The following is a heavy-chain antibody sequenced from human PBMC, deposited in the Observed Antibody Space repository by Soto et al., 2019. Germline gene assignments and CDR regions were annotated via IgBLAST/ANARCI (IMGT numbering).Heavy chain of an antibody. D-gene: IGHD2-15*01. V-gene: IGHV3-23*01. J-gene: IGHJ3*01. CDR2: ISGSGDST. CDR1: GSTFSSYA. CDR3: ARELGYCSGGSCYMDGAFDF. Sequence: EVQLWESGGGLVQPGGSLRLSCAASGSTFSSYAMSWVRQAPGKGLEWVSVISGSGDSTYYADSVKGRFTISRDNSKNTLYVQMNSLRAEDTVVYYCARELGYCSGGSCYMDGAFDFWGQGTMVTVSS.